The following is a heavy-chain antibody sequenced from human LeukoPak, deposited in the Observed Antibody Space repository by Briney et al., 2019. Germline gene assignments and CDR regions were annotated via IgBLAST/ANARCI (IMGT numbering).Heavy chain of an antibody. CDR1: GFTFSSYA. D-gene: IGHD5-24*01. Sequence: PAGGSLRLSCAASGFTFSSYAMSWVRQAPGKGLEWVSAISGSGGSTYYADSVKGRFAISRDNSKNTLYLQMNSLRAEDTAVYYCAKDGDGYNRPGRKFFGYWGQGTLVTVSS. CDR3: AKDGDGYNRPGRKFFGY. J-gene: IGHJ4*02. V-gene: IGHV3-23*01. CDR2: ISGSGGST.